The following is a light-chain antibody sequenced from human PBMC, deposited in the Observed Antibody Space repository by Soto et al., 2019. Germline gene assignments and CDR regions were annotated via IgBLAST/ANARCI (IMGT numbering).Light chain of an antibody. CDR1: QSVLYSSNNKNY. V-gene: IGKV4-1*01. CDR2: WAS. Sequence: DIVMTQSPDSLAVSLGERATINCKCSQSVLYSSNNKNYLAWYQQKPGQPPKLLIYWASTRESGVPDRFSGSGSGTDFTLTISSLQAEDVAVYYCQQYYGTPPTFGRGTMVEIK. J-gene: IGKJ1*01. CDR3: QQYYGTPPT.